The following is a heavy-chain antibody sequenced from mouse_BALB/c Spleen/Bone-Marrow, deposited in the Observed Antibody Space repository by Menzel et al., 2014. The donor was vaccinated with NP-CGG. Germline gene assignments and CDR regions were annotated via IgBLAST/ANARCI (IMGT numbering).Heavy chain of an antibody. D-gene: IGHD3-3*01. CDR3: ARVGDNRHFDV. CDR1: GYSFTGYN. V-gene: IGHV1-39*01. Sequence: SGPELEKPGASVKISRKASGYSFTGYNINWVKQTNGKSLEWIGNIDPYYGGTDYNQKFKGKATLTVDRSSSTAYMQLKSLTSDDSAVYYCARVGDNRHFDVWGAGTTVTVSS. J-gene: IGHJ1*01. CDR2: IDPYYGGT.